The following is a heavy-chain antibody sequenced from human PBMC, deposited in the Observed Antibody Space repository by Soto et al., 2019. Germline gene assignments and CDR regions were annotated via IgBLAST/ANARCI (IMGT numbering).Heavy chain of an antibody. D-gene: IGHD6-19*01. J-gene: IGHJ5*02. Sequence: TLSLTCAVYGGAFSGYYWSWIRQPPGKGLEWIGEINHSGSTNYNPSLKSRVTISVDTSKNQFSLKLSSVTAADTAVYYCAREAVAGEGNWFDPWGQGTLVTVSS. V-gene: IGHV4-34*01. CDR3: AREAVAGEGNWFDP. CDR1: GGAFSGYY. CDR2: INHSGST.